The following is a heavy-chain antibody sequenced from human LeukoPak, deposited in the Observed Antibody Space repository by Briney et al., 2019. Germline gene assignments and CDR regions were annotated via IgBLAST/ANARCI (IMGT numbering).Heavy chain of an antibody. V-gene: IGHV3-11*01. Sequence: GSLRLSCAASGFTFSDYYMSWIRQAPGKGLEWVSYISSSGSTIYYADSVKGRFTISRDNAKNSLYLQMNSLRAEDTAVYYCATAPGKTYYYYMDVWGKGTTVTISS. CDR1: GFTFSDYY. CDR3: ATAPGKTYYYYMDV. CDR2: ISSSGSTI. J-gene: IGHJ6*03.